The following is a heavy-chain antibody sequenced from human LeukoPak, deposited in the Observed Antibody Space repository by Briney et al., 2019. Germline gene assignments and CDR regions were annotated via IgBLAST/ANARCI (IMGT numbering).Heavy chain of an antibody. D-gene: IGHD3-22*01. V-gene: IGHV4-34*01. Sequence: SQTLSLTCAVYGGSFSGYYWSWIRQPPGKGLEWIGEINHSGSTNYNPSLKSRVTISVDTSKNQFSLKLSSVTAADTAVYYCARGLEDSSGYHRFDYWGQGTLVTVSS. CDR1: GGSFSGYY. CDR3: ARGLEDSSGYHRFDY. CDR2: INHSGST. J-gene: IGHJ4*02.